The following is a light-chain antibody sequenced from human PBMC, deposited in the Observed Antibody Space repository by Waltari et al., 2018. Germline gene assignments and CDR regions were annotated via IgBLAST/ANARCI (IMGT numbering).Light chain of an antibody. CDR1: QSLLHNNGDNY. CDR2: LTS. Sequence: QSPLSLPVTPGEPASISCRSTQSLLHNNGDNYLDWYVQRPGQSPQLLIYLTSKRASGVPDRLSGSGSGTDFTLKISRVEAEDVGVYYCMQTLQTPFTFGGGTKVEIK. CDR3: MQTLQTPFT. J-gene: IGKJ4*01. V-gene: IGKV2-28*01.